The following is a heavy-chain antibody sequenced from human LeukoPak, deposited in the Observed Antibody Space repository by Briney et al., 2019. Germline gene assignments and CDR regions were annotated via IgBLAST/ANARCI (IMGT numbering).Heavy chain of an antibody. CDR2: INPNSGGT. J-gene: IGHJ4*02. Sequence: GASVKVSCKASGHTFTGYYMHWVRQAPGQGLEWMGWINPNSGGTNYARKFQGRVTMTRDTSISTAYMELSRLRSDDTAVYYCARALYSGSYYRWTPFDYWGQGTLVTVSS. CDR1: GHTFTGYY. V-gene: IGHV1-2*02. CDR3: ARALYSGSYYRWTPFDY. D-gene: IGHD1-26*01.